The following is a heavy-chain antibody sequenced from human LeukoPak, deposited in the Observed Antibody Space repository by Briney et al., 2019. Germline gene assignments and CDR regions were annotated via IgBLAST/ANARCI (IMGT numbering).Heavy chain of an antibody. CDR3: ARDRVAVAADWFDP. CDR2: INHSGST. V-gene: IGHV4-34*01. D-gene: IGHD6-19*01. CDR1: GGSFSGYY. J-gene: IGHJ5*02. Sequence: SETLSLTCAVYGGSFSGYYWSWIRQPPGKGLEWIGEINHSGSTNYNPSLKSRVTISVDTSKNQFSLKLSSVTAADTAVYYCARDRVAVAADWFDPWGQGTLVTVSS.